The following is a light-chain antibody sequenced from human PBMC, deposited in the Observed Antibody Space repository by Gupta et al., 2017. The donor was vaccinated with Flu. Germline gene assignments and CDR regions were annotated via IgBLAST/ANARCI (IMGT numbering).Light chain of an antibody. CDR2: GNS. V-gene: IGLV1-40*01. Sequence: QSVLTQPPSVSGAPGHRVTISCSGSSSNIGAGYDVHWYQQLPGTVPKLLIYGNSNRPSGVPDRFSGSKSGTSASLAITGLQAEDEADYYCQSYDSSLIGVVFGGGTKLTVL. CDR1: SSNIGAGYD. CDR3: QSYDSSLIGVV. J-gene: IGLJ2*01.